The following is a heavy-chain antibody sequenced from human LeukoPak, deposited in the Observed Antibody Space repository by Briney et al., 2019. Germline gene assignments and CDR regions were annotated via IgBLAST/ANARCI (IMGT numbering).Heavy chain of an antibody. Sequence: GGSLRLSCAASGFTFSSYAMHWVRQAPGKGLEWVAVISYDGSNEYYADSVKGRFTISRDNSKNTLYLQMNSLRAEDTAVYYCASNPGYSSSWEEYYFDYWGQGTLVTVSS. V-gene: IGHV3-30-3*01. J-gene: IGHJ4*02. CDR3: ASNPGYSSSWEEYYFDY. D-gene: IGHD6-13*01. CDR1: GFTFSSYA. CDR2: ISYDGSNE.